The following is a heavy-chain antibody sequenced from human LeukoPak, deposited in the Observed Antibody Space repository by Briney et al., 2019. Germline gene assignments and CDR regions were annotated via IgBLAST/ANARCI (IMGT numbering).Heavy chain of an antibody. D-gene: IGHD3-16*01. J-gene: IGHJ4*02. CDR2: IYTSGST. CDR1: GGSISSYY. CDR3: ARQGTYYDKIYYFDY. V-gene: IGHV4-4*09. Sequence: SETLSLTCTVSGGSISSYYWSWIRQPPGKGLEWIGYIYTSGSTNYNTSLKSRVTISVDTSKKQFSLKVSAVTAADTAVYYCARQGTYYDKIYYFDYWGQGTLVTLSS.